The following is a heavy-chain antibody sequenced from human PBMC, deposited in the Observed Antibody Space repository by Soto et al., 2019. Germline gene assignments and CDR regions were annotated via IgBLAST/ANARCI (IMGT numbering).Heavy chain of an antibody. J-gene: IGHJ4*02. CDR2: INHSGST. D-gene: IGHD3-3*01. CDR3: ARKNYDFWRGYLPGFDY. V-gene: IGHV4-34*01. Sequence: SETLSLTCAVYGGSFSSYYWSWIRQPPGKGLEWIGEINHSGSTNYNPSLKGRVTISVDTSKNHFPLKLSSVTAADTAVYYWARKNYDFWRGYLPGFDYWGQGTLVTVSS. CDR1: GGSFSSYY.